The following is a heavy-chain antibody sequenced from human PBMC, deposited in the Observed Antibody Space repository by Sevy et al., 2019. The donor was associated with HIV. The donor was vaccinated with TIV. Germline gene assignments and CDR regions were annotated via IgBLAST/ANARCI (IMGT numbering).Heavy chain of an antibody. CDR1: GFTFSSYS. CDR3: AREMSVLLWFGELPIYRGVNAVDI. V-gene: IGHV3-21*01. J-gene: IGHJ3*02. Sequence: GGSLRLSCAASGFTFSSYSMNWVRQAPGKGLEWVSSISSTSSYICYADSVKGRFTISRDNAKNSLYLQMNSLRAEDTAVYYCAREMSVLLWFGELPIYRGVNAVDIWGQGTMVTVSS. CDR2: ISSTSSYI. D-gene: IGHD3-10*01.